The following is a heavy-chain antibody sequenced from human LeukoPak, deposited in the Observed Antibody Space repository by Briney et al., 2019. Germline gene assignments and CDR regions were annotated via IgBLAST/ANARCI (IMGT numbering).Heavy chain of an antibody. V-gene: IGHV3-23*01. CDR2: ISGSGGST. CDR1: GFTFSSYA. D-gene: IGHD6-13*01. CDR3: AKDLLDSSSEDWFDP. J-gene: IGHJ5*02. Sequence: PGGSLRLSCAASGFTFSSYAMHWVRQAPGKGLEWVSAISGSGGSTYYADSVKGRFTISRDNSKNTLYLQMNSLRAEDTAVYYCAKDLLDSSSEDWFDPWGQGTLVTVSS.